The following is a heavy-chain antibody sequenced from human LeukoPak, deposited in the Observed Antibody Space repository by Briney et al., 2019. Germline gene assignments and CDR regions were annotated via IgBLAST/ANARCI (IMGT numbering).Heavy chain of an antibody. CDR1: GYTFTSYG. D-gene: IGHD6-13*01. CDR3: ARVSIAAPLDY. V-gene: IGHV1-18*01. J-gene: IGHJ4*02. Sequence: GASVKVSCKASGYTFTSYGISWVRQAPGQGLEWMGWIRAYNGNTNYAQKRQGRVTMTTDTSTSTAYMELRSLRSDDSAVYYCARVSIAAPLDYWGQGTLVTVPS. CDR2: IRAYNGNT.